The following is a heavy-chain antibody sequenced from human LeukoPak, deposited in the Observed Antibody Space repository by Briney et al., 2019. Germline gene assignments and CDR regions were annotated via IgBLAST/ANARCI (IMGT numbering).Heavy chain of an antibody. CDR1: GFTFSSYG. Sequence: GGSLRLSCAASGFTFSSYGMHWVRQAPGKGLEWVAFIRYDGSNKYYADSVKGRFTISRDNSKNTLYLQMNSLRAEDTAVYYCAKPYYYGSGTYYEYFDYWGQGSLVTVSS. CDR2: IRYDGSNK. V-gene: IGHV3-30*02. J-gene: IGHJ4*02. D-gene: IGHD3-10*01. CDR3: AKPYYYGSGTYYEYFDY.